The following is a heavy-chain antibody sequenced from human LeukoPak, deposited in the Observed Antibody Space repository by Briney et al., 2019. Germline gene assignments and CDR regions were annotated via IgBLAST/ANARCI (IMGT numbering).Heavy chain of an antibody. D-gene: IGHD6-13*01. J-gene: IGHJ3*02. CDR1: GDSISSGDYF. Sequence: SETLSLTCTVSGDSISSGDYFWSWIRQPAGKGLEWIGRIYTSGSTNYNPSLKSRVTMSVDTSKNQFSLKLSSVTAADTAVYYCASTGYSSSPDAFDIWGQGTMVTVSS. CDR3: ASTGYSSSPDAFDI. CDR2: IYTSGST. V-gene: IGHV4-61*02.